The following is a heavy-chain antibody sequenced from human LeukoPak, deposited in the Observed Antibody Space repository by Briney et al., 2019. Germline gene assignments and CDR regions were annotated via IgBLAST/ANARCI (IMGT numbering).Heavy chain of an antibody. CDR2: ISGTGGST. J-gene: IGHJ6*03. CDR3: AKVGGDTTLAEGYYYYMDV. D-gene: IGHD5-18*01. Sequence: PGGTLRLSCAASGFTFSSYGMSWVRQAPGKGLEWVSGISGTGGSTYYADSVKGRFTMSRDNSKNTLYLQMNGLRGEDTALYYCAKVGGDTTLAEGYYYYMDVWGKGTTVTISS. V-gene: IGHV3-23*01. CDR1: GFTFSSYG.